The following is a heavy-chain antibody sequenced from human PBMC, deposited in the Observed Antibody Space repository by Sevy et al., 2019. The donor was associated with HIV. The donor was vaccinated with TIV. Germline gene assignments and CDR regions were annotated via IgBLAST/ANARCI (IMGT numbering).Heavy chain of an antibody. D-gene: IGHD3-10*01. Sequence: ASVKVSCKASGYSFTTYGINWVRQAPGQGLEWMGWISGYNGNTNYAQKFQGRVTMTTDTSTNTGYMELRSLTSDDTAVYYCARDKVIRRGVQRSYFDYWGQGTLVTVSS. CDR1: GYSFTTYG. J-gene: IGHJ4*02. CDR2: ISGYNGNT. CDR3: ARDKVIRRGVQRSYFDY. V-gene: IGHV1-18*01.